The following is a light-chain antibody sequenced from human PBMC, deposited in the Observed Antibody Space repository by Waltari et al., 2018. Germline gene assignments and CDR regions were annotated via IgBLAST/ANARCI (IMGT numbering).Light chain of an antibody. J-gene: IGLJ3*02. CDR3: QTGGHGTWV. CDR2: VNSDGSH. V-gene: IGLV4-69*01. CDR1: SGHSSNV. Sequence: QLVVTQSPSASASLGASVKLTCTLSSGHSSNVIAWLQQQPEKGPRYLMKVNSDGSHSRGDEMPDRVSGSSSGAERYLTISSLQAEDEAYYYCQTGGHGTWVFGGGTKLTVL.